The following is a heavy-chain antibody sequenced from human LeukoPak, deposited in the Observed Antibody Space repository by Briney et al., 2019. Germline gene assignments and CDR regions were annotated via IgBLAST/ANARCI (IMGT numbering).Heavy chain of an antibody. CDR3: ARDGHDYGDYGTPVFVEH. CDR2: IWYDGSNK. V-gene: IGHV3-33*01. D-gene: IGHD4-17*01. Sequence: PGGSLRLSCAASGFTFSSYGMHWVRQAPGKGLEWVAVIWYDGSNKYYADSVKGRFTISRDNSKNTLYLQMNSLRAEDTAVYYCARDGHDYGDYGTPVFVEHWGQGTLVTVSS. J-gene: IGHJ4*02. CDR1: GFTFSSYG.